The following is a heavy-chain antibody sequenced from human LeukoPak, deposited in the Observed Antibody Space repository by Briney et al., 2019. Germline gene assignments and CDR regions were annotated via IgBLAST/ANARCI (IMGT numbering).Heavy chain of an antibody. CDR3: ARDYYDSSGVLVGGDY. CDR2: IYTSGST. D-gene: IGHD3-22*01. CDR1: GGSISSGSYY. Sequence: SQTLSLTCTVSGGSISSGSYYWSWIRQPAGKGLEWIGRIYTSGSTNYNPSLKSRVTMSVDTSKNQFSLKLSSVTAADTAVYYCARDYYDSSGVLVGGDYWGQGTLVTVSS. V-gene: IGHV4-61*02. J-gene: IGHJ4*02.